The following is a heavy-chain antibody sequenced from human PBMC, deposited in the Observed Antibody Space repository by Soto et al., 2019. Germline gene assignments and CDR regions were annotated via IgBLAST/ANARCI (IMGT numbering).Heavy chain of an antibody. Sequence: VESLTISCKVSGYSFTRYWIVWVLQMPGKGLEWMGIIYPGDSDTRYSPSFQGQVTISADKSISTAYLQWSSLKASDTAMYYCARSIAVAGNMGGAFDIWGQGTMVTV. CDR2: IYPGDSDT. CDR3: ARSIAVAGNMGGAFDI. CDR1: GYSFTRYW. J-gene: IGHJ3*02. V-gene: IGHV5-51*01. D-gene: IGHD6-19*01.